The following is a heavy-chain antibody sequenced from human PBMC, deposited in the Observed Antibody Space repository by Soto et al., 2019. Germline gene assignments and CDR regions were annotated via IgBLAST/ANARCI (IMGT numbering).Heavy chain of an antibody. V-gene: IGHV1-69*02. CDR3: ASSYGSGYRAFDY. J-gene: IGHJ4*02. CDR1: GDTFSFYS. CDR2: INPILSMS. Sequence: QVQLVQSGAEVRKPGSSVKVSCKASGDTFSFYSINWVRQAPGLGLEWMGRINPILSMSNYAQRFQGRVTITADKSTSTADMKLSGLRSEDTAIYYCASSYGSGYRAFDYWGQGALVTVSS. D-gene: IGHD3-10*01.